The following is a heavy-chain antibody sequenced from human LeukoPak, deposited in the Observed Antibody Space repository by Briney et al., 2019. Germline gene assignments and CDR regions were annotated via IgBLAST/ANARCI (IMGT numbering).Heavy chain of an antibody. Sequence: SQTLSPTCTVSGGSISSYYWSWIRQPPGKGLEWIGYIYYSGSTNYNPSLKSRVTISVDTSKNQFSLKLSSVTAADTAVYYCASFSSSWYWFDPWGQGTLVTVSS. CDR2: IYYSGST. CDR1: GGSISSYY. J-gene: IGHJ5*02. V-gene: IGHV4-59*01. CDR3: ASFSSSWYWFDP. D-gene: IGHD6-13*01.